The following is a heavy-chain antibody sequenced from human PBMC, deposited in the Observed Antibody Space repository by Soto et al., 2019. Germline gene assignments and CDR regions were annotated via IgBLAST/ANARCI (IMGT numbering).Heavy chain of an antibody. D-gene: IGHD1-7*01. CDR3: ARTSSGTREGFDP. Sequence: ASVKVSCKASGYSFTTYDINWVRQATGQGLEWMGWINPNNGNTGYAQKFQGRVTLTRTTSISTAYMELSSLRSDDTAVYYCARTSSGTREGFDPWGQGTLVTV. V-gene: IGHV1-8*01. CDR2: INPNNGNT. J-gene: IGHJ5*02. CDR1: GYSFTTYD.